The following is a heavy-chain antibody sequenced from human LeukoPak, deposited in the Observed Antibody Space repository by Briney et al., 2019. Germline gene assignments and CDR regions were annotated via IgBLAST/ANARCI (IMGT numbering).Heavy chain of an antibody. CDR2: ISESDGTT. CDR1: GSTFDNYA. CDR3: AKGGWLDN. J-gene: IGHJ4*02. D-gene: IGHD5-12*01. Sequence: PGGSLRLSCEASGSTFDNYAMSWVRQAPGKGLEWVSRISESDGTTHYADSVQGRFTISRDNSENTLYLQMNSLRAEDTAVYYCAKGGWLDNWGQGTLVTVSS. V-gene: IGHV3-23*01.